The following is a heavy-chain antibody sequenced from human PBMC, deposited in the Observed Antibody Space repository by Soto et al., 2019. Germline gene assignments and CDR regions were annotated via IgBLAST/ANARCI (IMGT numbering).Heavy chain of an antibody. CDR3: PKDSIGDYYDSSGYQY. D-gene: IGHD3-22*01. CDR1: GFTFSSYA. Sequence: GGSLRLSCAASGFTFSSYAMSWVRQAPGKGLEWVSAISGSGGSTYYADSVKGRFTISRDNSKNTLYLQMNSLRAEDTAVYYCPKDSIGDYYDSSGYQYWGQGTLVTVSS. CDR2: ISGSGGST. J-gene: IGHJ4*02. V-gene: IGHV3-23*01.